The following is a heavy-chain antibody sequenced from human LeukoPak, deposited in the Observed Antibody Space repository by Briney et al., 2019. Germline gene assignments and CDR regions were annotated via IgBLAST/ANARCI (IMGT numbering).Heavy chain of an antibody. CDR3: AKYVSGSSLFDY. CDR2: ISGSGGST. D-gene: IGHD6-6*01. CDR1: GFTFSSYA. J-gene: IGHJ4*02. V-gene: IGHV3-23*01. Sequence: GGSLRLSCAASGFTFSSYAMSWVRQGPGKELEWVSAISGSGGSTYYADSVKGRFTISRDNSKNTLYLQMNSLRAEDTAVYYCAKYVSGSSLFDYWGQGTLVTVSS.